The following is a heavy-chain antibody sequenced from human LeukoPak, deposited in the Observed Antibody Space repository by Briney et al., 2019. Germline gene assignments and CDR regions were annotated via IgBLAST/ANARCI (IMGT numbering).Heavy chain of an antibody. D-gene: IGHD3-10*01. CDR3: VKVAKYYYGSETYYFFEH. CDR1: GFTFTTYW. Sequence: GESLRLSCAASGFTFTTYWMSWVRQFPGKGLEWVANINQDGTEKYYVDTVKGRFTISRDNAKNSLYLQMNSLRVEDTAIYYCVKVAKYYYGSETYYFFEHWGQGTPVTASS. CDR2: INQDGTEK. V-gene: IGHV3-7*01. J-gene: IGHJ4*02.